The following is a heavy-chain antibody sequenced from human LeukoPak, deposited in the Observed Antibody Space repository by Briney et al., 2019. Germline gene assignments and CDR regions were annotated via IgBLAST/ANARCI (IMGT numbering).Heavy chain of an antibody. D-gene: IGHD3-22*01. V-gene: IGHV4-39*01. CDR2: IYYSGST. J-gene: IGHJ3*02. Sequence: SXXLXLTCTVSGGSISSSSYYWGWIRQPPGKGLEWIGSIYYSGSTYYNPSRKSRVTISVNKAKNQFSLKLSSVTAADTAVYYCARHNYYDSSGWRFDAFDIWGQGTMVTVSS. CDR1: GGSISSSSYY. CDR3: ARHNYYDSSGWRFDAFDI.